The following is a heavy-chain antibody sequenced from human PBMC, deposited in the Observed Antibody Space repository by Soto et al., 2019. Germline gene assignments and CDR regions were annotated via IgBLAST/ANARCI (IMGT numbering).Heavy chain of an antibody. Sequence: QVQLVQSGAEVKKPGSSVKVSCKASGGTFSSYAISWVRQAPGQGLEWMGGIIPIFGTANYAQKLQGRVTMTTDTSTSTAYMELRSLRSDDTAVYYCARGSGDSSRLDAFDIWGQGTMVTVSS. D-gene: IGHD3-22*01. CDR1: GGTFSSYA. CDR2: IIPIFGTA. J-gene: IGHJ3*02. CDR3: ARGSGDSSRLDAFDI. V-gene: IGHV1-69*06.